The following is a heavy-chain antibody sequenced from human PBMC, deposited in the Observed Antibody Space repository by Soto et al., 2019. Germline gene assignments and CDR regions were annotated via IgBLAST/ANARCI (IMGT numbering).Heavy chain of an antibody. Sequence: EVQLLESGGGLVQPGGSLRLSCAASGFTFSSYAMSWVRQAPGKGLEWVSAISGSGGSTYYADSVKGRFTISRDNSKNTLYLQMNSLRAEDTAVYYCAKGAAWFGELFDWFDPWGQGTLVTVSS. CDR3: AKGAAWFGELFDWFDP. CDR1: GFTFSSYA. D-gene: IGHD3-10*01. CDR2: ISGSGGST. V-gene: IGHV3-23*01. J-gene: IGHJ5*02.